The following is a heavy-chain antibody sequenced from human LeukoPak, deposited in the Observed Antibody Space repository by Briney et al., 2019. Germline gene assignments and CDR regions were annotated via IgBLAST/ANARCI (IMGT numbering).Heavy chain of an antibody. CDR1: GFTFSDYY. CDR2: ISSSGSTI. V-gene: IGHV3-11*04. D-gene: IGHD6-13*01. CDR3: ARADLAAAGTYYMDV. J-gene: IGHJ6*03. Sequence: GGSPRLSCAASGFTFSDYYMSWIRQAPGKGLEWVSYISSSGSTIYYADSVRGRFTISRDNAKNSLYLQMNSLRAEDTAVYYCARADLAAAGTYYMDVWGKGTTVTVSS.